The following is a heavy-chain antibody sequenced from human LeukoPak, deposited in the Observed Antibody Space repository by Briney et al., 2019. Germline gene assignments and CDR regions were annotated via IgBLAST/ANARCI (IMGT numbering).Heavy chain of an antibody. J-gene: IGHJ4*02. CDR1: GGSCSGYY. V-gene: IGHV4-34*01. CDR2: IYYSGST. Sequence: SETLTLTGAVYGGSCSGYYWGWIRQPPGKGLEWIGSIYYSGSTYYNPSLKSRVTISADTSKNQFSLKLSSVTAADTAVYYCARGSWMGFWSPFDYWGQGTLVTVSS. CDR3: ARGSWMGFWSPFDY. D-gene: IGHD1-1*01.